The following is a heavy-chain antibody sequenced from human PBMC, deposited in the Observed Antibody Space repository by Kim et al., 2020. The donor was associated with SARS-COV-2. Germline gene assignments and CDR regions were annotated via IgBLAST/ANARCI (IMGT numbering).Heavy chain of an antibody. CDR1: GFTFSSYA. J-gene: IGHJ4*02. CDR2: IWYDGSNK. CDR3: AKVRGVGATLYYFDY. V-gene: IGHV3-33*06. D-gene: IGHD1-26*01. Sequence: GGSLRLSCAASGFTFSSYAMHWVRQAPGKGLEWVAVIWYDGSNKYYADSVKGRFTISRDNSKNTLYLQMNSLRAEDTAVYYCAKVRGVGATLYYFDYWGQGTLVTVSS.